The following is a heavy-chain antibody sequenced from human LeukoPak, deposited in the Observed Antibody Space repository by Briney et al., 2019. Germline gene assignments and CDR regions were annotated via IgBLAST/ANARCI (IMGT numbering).Heavy chain of an antibody. CDR3: ARTSIAARRANAFDI. V-gene: IGHV4-39*01. D-gene: IGHD6-6*01. CDR1: GGSITRSTDY. Sequence: SETLSLTCTVSGGSITRSTDYWGWIRQPPGKGLEWIGSINYSGITYYNPSLKSRVTKSVDTSKNQFSLNLNSVTAADTAVYYCARTSIAARRANAFDIWGQGTMVTVSS. J-gene: IGHJ3*02. CDR2: INYSGIT.